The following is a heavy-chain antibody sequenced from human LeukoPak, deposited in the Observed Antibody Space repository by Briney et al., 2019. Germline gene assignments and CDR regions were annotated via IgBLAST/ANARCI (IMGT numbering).Heavy chain of an antibody. J-gene: IGHJ5*02. V-gene: IGHV1-69*04. Sequence: ASVTVSFKGSGGTFSNYAISWARQAPGQGREWMGRIIPIFGIANYAQKFQGRVTITADKSTSTAYMELSSLRSEDTAVHYCAGDSRENWFDPWGQGTLVTVSS. CDR2: IIPIFGIA. CDR3: AGDSRENWFDP. D-gene: IGHD5-24*01. CDR1: GGTFSNYA.